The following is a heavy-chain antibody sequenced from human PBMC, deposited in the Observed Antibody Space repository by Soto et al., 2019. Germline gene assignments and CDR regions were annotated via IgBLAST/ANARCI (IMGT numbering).Heavy chain of an antibody. CDR3: ARLVVKGIAVVYGMDV. V-gene: IGHV5-51*01. D-gene: IGHD6-19*01. CDR2: IYPGDSDT. CDR1: GYSFTSYW. Sequence: GESLKISGKGSGYSFTSYWIGWVRQMHGKGLEWMGIIYPGDSDTRYSPSFQGQVTISADKSISTAYLQWSSLKASDTAMYYCARLVVKGIAVVYGMDVWGQGTTVTVSS. J-gene: IGHJ6*02.